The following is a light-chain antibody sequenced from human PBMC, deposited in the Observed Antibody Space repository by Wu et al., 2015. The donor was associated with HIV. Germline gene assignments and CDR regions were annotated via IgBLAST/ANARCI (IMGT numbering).Light chain of an antibody. CDR1: QIIATN. V-gene: IGKV3-15*01. Sequence: EIVLTQSPGTLSLSPGGRVTLSCRASQIIATNLAWYQQKPGQPPRLLIYDASTRATGFPARFSGGGSGTEFTLTISTLQSGDVAVYYCQQYNDWPQTFGQGPRWKS. CDR3: QQYNDWPQT. CDR2: DAS. J-gene: IGKJ1*01.